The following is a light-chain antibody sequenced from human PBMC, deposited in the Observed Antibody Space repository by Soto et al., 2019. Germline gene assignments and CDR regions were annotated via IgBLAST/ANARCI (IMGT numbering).Light chain of an antibody. Sequence: EIVMTQSPATLSVSPGERATLSCRASQSVSSTLAWYQQKPGQAPRLLIYDASNRAYGVPARFRGSGSGTNFTLTIASLEPEDFAVYYCQQRSNWPYLTFGGGTKVDIK. J-gene: IGKJ4*01. V-gene: IGKV3-11*01. CDR2: DAS. CDR3: QQRSNWPYLT. CDR1: QSVSST.